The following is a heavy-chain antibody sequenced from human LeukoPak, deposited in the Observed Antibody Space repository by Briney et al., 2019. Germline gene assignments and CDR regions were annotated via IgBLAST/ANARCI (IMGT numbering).Heavy chain of an antibody. D-gene: IGHD3-10*01. J-gene: IGHJ4*02. CDR2: INPNSGGT. CDR3: ARDAPNMVRGVALRTALMDFDY. V-gene: IGHV1-2*02. Sequence: ASVKVSCKASGGSFNTNAISWVRQAPGQGLEWMGWINPNSGGTNYAQKFPGRVTMTRDTSTSTAYMELSRLRSGDTGVYYCARDAPNMVRGVALRTALMDFDYWGQGTLVTVSS. CDR1: GGSFNTNA.